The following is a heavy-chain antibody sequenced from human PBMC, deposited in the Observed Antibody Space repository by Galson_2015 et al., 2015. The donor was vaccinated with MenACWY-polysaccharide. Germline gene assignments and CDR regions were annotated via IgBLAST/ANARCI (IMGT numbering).Heavy chain of an antibody. Sequence: SLRLSCAAAGFNFNIHTMHWVRQAPGKGLGWVALISFVGEVKYYPDSVKGRFTISRDNHKNMVFLEMNSLRAEDTAVYYCVRDGGGGNGWYWFDLWGQGTRVTVSS. CDR3: VRDGGGGNGWYWFDL. J-gene: IGHJ5*02. CDR1: GFNFNIHT. D-gene: IGHD6-19*01. CDR2: ISFVGEVK. V-gene: IGHV3-30*04.